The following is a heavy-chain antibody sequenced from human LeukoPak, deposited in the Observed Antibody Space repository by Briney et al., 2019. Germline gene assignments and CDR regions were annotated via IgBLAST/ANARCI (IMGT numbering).Heavy chain of an antibody. V-gene: IGHV4-59*01. D-gene: IGHD3-10*01. CDR1: GGSISSYY. CDR2: IYYSGST. Sequence: SETLSLTCTVSGGSISSYYWSWIRQPPGKGLEWIGYIYYSGSTNYNPSLKSRVTISVDTSMNQFSLKLSSVTAADTAVYYCARAPYSYYGSGSYYKQYYFDYWGQGTLVTVSS. CDR3: ARAPYSYYGSGSYYKQYYFDY. J-gene: IGHJ4*02.